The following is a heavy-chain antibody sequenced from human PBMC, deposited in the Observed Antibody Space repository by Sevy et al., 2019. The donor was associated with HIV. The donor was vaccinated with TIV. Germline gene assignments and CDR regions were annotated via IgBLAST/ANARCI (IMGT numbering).Heavy chain of an antibody. CDR1: GGSFSGYY. D-gene: IGHD5-12*01. CDR2: INHSGST. J-gene: IGHJ4*02. Sequence: SETLSLTCAVYGGSFSGYYWSWIRQPPGKGLEWIGEINHSGSTNYNPSLKSRVTISVDTSKNQFSLKLSSVTAADTAVYYCARVLALSYSGYDELDYWGQGTLVTVSS. CDR3: ARVLALSYSGYDELDY. V-gene: IGHV4-34*01.